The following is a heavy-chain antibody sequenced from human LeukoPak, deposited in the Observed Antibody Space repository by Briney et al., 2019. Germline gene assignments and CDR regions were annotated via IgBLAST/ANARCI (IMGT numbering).Heavy chain of an antibody. CDR1: GFTFDDYG. V-gene: IGHV3-20*04. CDR3: ARGGGYYDSSGYGIDY. Sequence: PGGSLRLSCAASGFTFDDYGMSWVRQAPGKGLEWVSSINWNGGSTGYADSVKGRFTISRDNAKNSLYLQMNSLRAEDTALYYCARGGGYYDSSGYGIDYWGQGTLVTVSS. CDR2: INWNGGST. D-gene: IGHD3-22*01. J-gene: IGHJ4*02.